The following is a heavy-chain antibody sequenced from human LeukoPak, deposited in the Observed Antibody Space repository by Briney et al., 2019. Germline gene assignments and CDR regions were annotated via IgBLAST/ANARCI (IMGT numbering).Heavy chain of an antibody. V-gene: IGHV4-39*07. CDR3: AREVIGDAFDI. CDR1: GGSISSGGYY. J-gene: IGHJ3*02. Sequence: SETLSLTCTVSGGSISSGGYYWSWIRQPPGEGLEWIGEINHSGSTNYNPSLKSRVTISVDTSKNQFSLKLSSVTAADTAVYYCAREVIGDAFDIWGQGTMVTVSS. CDR2: INHSGST.